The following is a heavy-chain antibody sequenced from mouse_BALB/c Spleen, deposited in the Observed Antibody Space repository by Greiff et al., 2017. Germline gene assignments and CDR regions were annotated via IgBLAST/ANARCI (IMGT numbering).Heavy chain of an antibody. Sequence: DVMLVESGGGLVQPGGSRKLSCAASGFTFSSFGMHWVRQAPEKGLEWVAYISSGSSTIYYADTVKGRFTISRDNPKNTLFLQMTSLRSEDTAMYYCARDYYVYWGQGTTLTVSS. CDR2: ISSGSSTI. V-gene: IGHV5-17*02. CDR1: GFTFSSFG. J-gene: IGHJ2*01. CDR3: ARDYYVY. D-gene: IGHD1-1*01.